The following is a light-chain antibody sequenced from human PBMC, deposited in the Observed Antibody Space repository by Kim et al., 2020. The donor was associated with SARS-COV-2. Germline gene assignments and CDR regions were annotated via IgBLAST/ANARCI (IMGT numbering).Light chain of an antibody. V-gene: IGKV3-15*01. J-gene: IGKJ2*01. CDR2: GAS. CDR1: QSVSSN. Sequence: EIVMTQSPATLSVSPGERATLSCRASQSVSSNLAWYQQKPGQAPRLLIYGASTRATGIPARFSGSGSGTEFTLTISSLQSEDFAVYYGQQYNNWPPYSFGQGTKLEI. CDR3: QQYNNWPPYS.